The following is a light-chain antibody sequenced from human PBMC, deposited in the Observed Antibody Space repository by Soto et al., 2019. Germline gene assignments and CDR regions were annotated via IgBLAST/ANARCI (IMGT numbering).Light chain of an antibody. CDR3: QQRSNRIT. CDR2: DIS. Sequence: EFVLTQSPATLSLSPGERAILSCRASQSVAGSLAWYQQKPGQAPMLLIYDISTRAAAIPARFSGSGSGTDFTLTVSSLEPEDFALYYCQQRSNRITFGQGTRLEIK. J-gene: IGKJ5*01. V-gene: IGKV3-11*01. CDR1: QSVAGS.